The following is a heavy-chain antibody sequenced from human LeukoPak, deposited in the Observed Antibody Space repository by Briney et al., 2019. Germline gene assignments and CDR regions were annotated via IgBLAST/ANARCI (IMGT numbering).Heavy chain of an antibody. D-gene: IGHD3-9*01. CDR1: GGSISRYY. Sequence: KASETLSLTCTVSGGSISRYYWSWIRQPPGKGLEWIGYIYNSGSTNYNPSLKSRVTISVDTSKNQFSLRVKSVTAADTAVYYCARGYYDILAAYENWGQGTLVTVSS. CDR2: IYNSGST. CDR3: ARGYYDILAAYEN. J-gene: IGHJ4*02. V-gene: IGHV4-59*01.